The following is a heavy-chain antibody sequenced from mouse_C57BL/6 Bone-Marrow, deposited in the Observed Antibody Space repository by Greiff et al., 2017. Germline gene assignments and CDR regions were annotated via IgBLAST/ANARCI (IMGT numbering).Heavy chain of an antibody. CDR2: ISYDGSN. CDR1: GYSITSGYY. CDR3: AREGGYPLFDY. Sequence: EVKLQESGPGLVKPSQSLSLTCSVTGYSITSGYYWNWIRQFPGNKLEWMGYISYDGSNNYNPSLKNRISITRDTSKNQFFLKLNSVTTEDTATYYCAREGGYPLFDYWGQGTTLTVSS. V-gene: IGHV3-6*01. J-gene: IGHJ2*01. D-gene: IGHD1-1*02.